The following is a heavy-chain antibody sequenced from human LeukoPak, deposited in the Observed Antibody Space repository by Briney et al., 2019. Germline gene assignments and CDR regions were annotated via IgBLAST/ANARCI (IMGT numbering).Heavy chain of an antibody. CDR1: DGSFSGYY. Sequence: SETLSLTCAVFDGSFSGYYWTWIRQPPGKGLEWIGEINPSGGTTYKPSLKSRVAMSAGTSKNQFSLRLSSVTAADTAVYYCVRGLSNWEGFDPWGQGTLVTVSS. D-gene: IGHD1-1*01. CDR2: INPSGGT. CDR3: VRGLSNWEGFDP. V-gene: IGHV4-34*01. J-gene: IGHJ5*02.